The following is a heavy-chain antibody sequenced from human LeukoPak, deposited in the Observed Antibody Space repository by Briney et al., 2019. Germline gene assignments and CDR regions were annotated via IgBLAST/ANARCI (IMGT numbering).Heavy chain of an antibody. Sequence: GGSLRLSCSASGFTFSSYAMHWVRQAPGKGLEYVSAISSNGGSTYYADSVKGRFTISRDNSKNTLYLQMSSLRAEDSAVYYCVKGGPYYYGSGSLNWFDPWGQGTLVTVSS. J-gene: IGHJ5*02. CDR2: ISSNGGST. CDR3: VKGGPYYYGSGSLNWFDP. CDR1: GFTFSSYA. V-gene: IGHV3-64D*06. D-gene: IGHD3-10*01.